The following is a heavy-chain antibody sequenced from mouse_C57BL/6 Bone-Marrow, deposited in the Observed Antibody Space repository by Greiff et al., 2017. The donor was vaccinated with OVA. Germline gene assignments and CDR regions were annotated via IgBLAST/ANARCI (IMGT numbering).Heavy chain of an antibody. CDR2: INPSTGGT. CDR1: GYSFTGYY. Sequence: EVQLQQSGPELVKPGASVKISCKASGYSFTGYYMNWVKQSPEKSLEWIGEINPSTGGTTYNQKFKAKATLTVDKSSSTAYMQLKSLTSEDSAVYYCARRRANSLWYFDVWGTGTTVTVSS. V-gene: IGHV1-42*01. CDR3: ARRRANSLWYFDV. D-gene: IGHD3-1*01. J-gene: IGHJ1*03.